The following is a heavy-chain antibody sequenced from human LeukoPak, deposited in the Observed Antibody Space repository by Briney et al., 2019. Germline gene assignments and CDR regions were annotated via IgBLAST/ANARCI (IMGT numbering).Heavy chain of an antibody. Sequence: GGSLRLSCAASGFTFSTYTMHWVRQAPGKGLEWVAVISYDGRNEYYADSVKGRFTISRDNSKNTVYLQMDSLRTEDTAVFYCARDQYDTWSRRGNFDSWGQGTLVIVSS. CDR1: GFTFSTYT. J-gene: IGHJ4*02. V-gene: IGHV3-30*04. D-gene: IGHD3-3*01. CDR3: ARDQYDTWSRRGNFDS. CDR2: ISYDGRNE.